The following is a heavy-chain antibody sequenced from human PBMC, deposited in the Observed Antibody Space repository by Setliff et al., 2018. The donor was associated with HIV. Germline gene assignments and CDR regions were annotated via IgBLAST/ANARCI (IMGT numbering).Heavy chain of an antibody. CDR2: MNPNSGNT. CDR3: ARVVDRDSDFWSAYEY. CDR1: GYTFSSYD. J-gene: IGHJ4*02. V-gene: IGHV1-8*02. Sequence: ASVKVSCKASGYTFSSYDINWVRQATGQGLEWMGWMNPNSGNTGYAQKCQGRVTMTRDTSISTAYMELNNLKFEDTAVYYCARVVDRDSDFWSAYEYWGQGPMVTVSS. D-gene: IGHD3-3*01.